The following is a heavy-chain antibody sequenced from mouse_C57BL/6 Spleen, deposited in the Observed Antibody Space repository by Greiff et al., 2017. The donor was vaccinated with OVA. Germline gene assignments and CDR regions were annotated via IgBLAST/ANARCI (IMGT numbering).Heavy chain of an antibody. J-gene: IGHJ3*01. CDR2: IYPGSGST. V-gene: IGHV1-55*01. CDR1: GYTFTSYW. D-gene: IGHD2-3*01. CDR3: ARNDGYLLAY. Sequence: QVQLKQSGAELVKPGASVKMSCKASGYTFTSYWITWVKQRPGQGLEWIGDIYPGSGSTNYNEKFKSKATLTVDTSSSTAYMQLSSLTSEDSAVYYGARNDGYLLAYWGQGTLVTVSA.